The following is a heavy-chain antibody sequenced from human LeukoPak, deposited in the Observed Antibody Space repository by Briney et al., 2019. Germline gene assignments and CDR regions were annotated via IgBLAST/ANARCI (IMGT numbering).Heavy chain of an antibody. V-gene: IGHV4-34*01. J-gene: IGHJ4*02. Sequence: KASETLSLTCAVYGGSFSGYYWSWIRQPPGKGLEWIGEINHSGNTNYNPSLKSRVTISVDTSKNQFSLKLNSMTAADTAVYYCARGPYCSSTSCFRGLTYWGQGTLVTVSS. CDR3: ARGPYCSSTSCFRGLTY. CDR2: INHSGNT. CDR1: GGSFSGYY. D-gene: IGHD2-2*01.